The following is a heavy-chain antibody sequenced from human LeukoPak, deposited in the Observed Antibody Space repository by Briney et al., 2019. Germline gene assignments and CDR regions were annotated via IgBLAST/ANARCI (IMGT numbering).Heavy chain of an antibody. D-gene: IGHD6-6*01. CDR1: GGSISSYY. Sequence: SETLSLTCTVSGGSISSYYWTWIRQPAGKGLEWIGRIYASGSTNYNPSLKSRVTMSVDTSKNQFSLKLTSVTAADTAVYYCAREYSSSSGKNAFDIWGQGTLVAVSS. CDR2: IYASGST. J-gene: IGHJ3*02. V-gene: IGHV4-4*07. CDR3: AREYSSSSGKNAFDI.